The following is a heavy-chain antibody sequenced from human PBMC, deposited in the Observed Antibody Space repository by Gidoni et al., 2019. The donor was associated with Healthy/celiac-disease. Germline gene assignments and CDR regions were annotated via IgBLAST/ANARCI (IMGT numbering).Heavy chain of an antibody. CDR1: GGSISSYY. CDR2: IYYSGST. J-gene: IGHJ1*01. Sequence: QVQLQESGPGLAKPSETLSLTCTVSGGSISSYYWSWIRQPPGKGLEWIGYIYYSGSTNYNPSLKSRVTLSVDTSKNQFSLKLSSVTAADTAVYYCARGAEYFQNWGQGTLVTVSS. CDR3: ARGAEYFQN. V-gene: IGHV4-59*08.